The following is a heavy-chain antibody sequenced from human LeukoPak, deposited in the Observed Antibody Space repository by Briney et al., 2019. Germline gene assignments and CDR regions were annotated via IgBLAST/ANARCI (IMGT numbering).Heavy chain of an antibody. CDR1: EFTYSSYF. Sequence: PGGSLRLSCAASEFTYSSYFMNWVRQTPGKGLEWVSSISSGSTYIYYADSVKGRFTISRDNAKNSLYLQMNSLRAEDTAVYYCAELGITMIGGVWGKGTTVTISS. V-gene: IGHV3-21*01. CDR3: AELGITMIGGV. D-gene: IGHD3-10*02. CDR2: ISSGSTYI. J-gene: IGHJ6*04.